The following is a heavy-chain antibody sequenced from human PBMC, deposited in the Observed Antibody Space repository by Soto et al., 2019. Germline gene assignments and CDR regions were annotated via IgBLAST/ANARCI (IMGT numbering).Heavy chain of an antibody. D-gene: IGHD1-1*01. J-gene: IGHJ6*03. V-gene: IGHV4-34*01. CDR2: INHSGST. Sequence: SVTLPLTCAVYGGSFGGYYWSWIRQPPGKGLEWIGEINHSGSTNYNPSLKSRVTISVDTSKNQFSLRAEDTAVYYCASWMDYYMDVWGKGTTVTVSS. CDR1: GGSFGGYY. CDR3: ASWMDYYMDV.